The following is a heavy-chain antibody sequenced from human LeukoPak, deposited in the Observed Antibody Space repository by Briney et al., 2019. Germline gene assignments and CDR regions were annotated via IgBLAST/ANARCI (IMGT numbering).Heavy chain of an antibody. CDR3: ASPVGATTVRAFDI. CDR2: TRNEANIYTT. CDR1: GFIFSDHY. J-gene: IGHJ3*02. V-gene: IGHV3-72*01. Sequence: PGGPWRLSVAASGFIFSDHYMDWVGKAPGKGRDWFGRTRNEANIYTTKYAASVKGRFTISRDDSKNSLYLQMNSLKTEDTAVYYCASPVGATTVRAFDIWGQGTMVTVSS. D-gene: IGHD1-26*01.